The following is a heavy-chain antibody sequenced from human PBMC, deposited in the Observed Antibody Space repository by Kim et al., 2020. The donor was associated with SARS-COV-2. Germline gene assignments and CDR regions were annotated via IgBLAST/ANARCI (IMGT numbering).Heavy chain of an antibody. CDR2: ISAYNGNT. CDR1: GYTFTSYG. J-gene: IGHJ5*02. CDR3: ARVEIYCSGGSCYGGWFDP. D-gene: IGHD2-15*01. Sequence: ASVKVSCKASGYTFTSYGISWVRQAPGQGLEWMGWISAYNGNTNYAQKLQGRVTMTTDTSTSTAYMELRSLRSDDTAVYYCARVEIYCSGGSCYGGWFDPWGQGTLVTVSS. V-gene: IGHV1-18*01.